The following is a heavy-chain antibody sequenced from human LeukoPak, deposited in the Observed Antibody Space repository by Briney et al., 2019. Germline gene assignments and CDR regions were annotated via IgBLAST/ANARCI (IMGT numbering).Heavy chain of an antibody. CDR2: FSSNGGTT. J-gene: IGHJ4*02. D-gene: IGHD3-16*01. V-gene: IGHV3-64*04. Sequence: GGSLRLSCSASGFTFRTYTMHWVRQAPGKGLEYVSSFSSNGGTTHYADSVKGRFTISRDNAKNALYLQMNSLRAEDTAVYYCARGGIITWVEDYWGQGTLVTVSS. CDR3: ARGGIITWVEDY. CDR1: GFTFRTYT.